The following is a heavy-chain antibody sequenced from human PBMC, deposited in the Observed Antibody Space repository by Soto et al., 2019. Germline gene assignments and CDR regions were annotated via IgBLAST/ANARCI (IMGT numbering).Heavy chain of an antibody. CDR2: ISNDGASI. CDR1: GFTFRWFG. D-gene: IGHD5-18*01. J-gene: IGHJ4*02. CDR3: ARENSVQAWLHHFDH. V-gene: IGHV3-48*04. Sequence: GGSLRLSCAGSGFTFRWFGMNWVRQAPGKGLEWVARISNDGASIYYADSLKGRFTISRDNAKNSLSLQMNNLRAEDTAVYYCARENSVQAWLHHFDHWGLGTLVTVSS.